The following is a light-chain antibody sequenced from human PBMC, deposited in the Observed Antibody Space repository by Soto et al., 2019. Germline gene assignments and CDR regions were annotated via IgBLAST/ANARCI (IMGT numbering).Light chain of an antibody. V-gene: IGLV2-23*03. Sequence: QSALTQPASVSGSPGQPITISCTGTSSDVGSYNLVSWYQQHPGKAPKLMIYEGSKRPSGVSNRFSGSKSGNTASLTISGLQAEDEADYYCCSYAGSSTFAVFGGGTKVTVL. J-gene: IGLJ3*02. CDR3: CSYAGSSTFAV. CDR1: SSDVGSYNL. CDR2: EGS.